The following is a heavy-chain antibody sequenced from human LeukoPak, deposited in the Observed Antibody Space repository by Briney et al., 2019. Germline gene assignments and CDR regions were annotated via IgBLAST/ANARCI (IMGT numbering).Heavy chain of an antibody. CDR3: ARDRGDGYDYFWDY. Sequence: PSETLSLTCTVSGGSISSYYWSWIRQPPGKGLEWIGYIYYSGSTNYNPSLKSRVTISVDTSKNQFSLKLSSVTAADTAVYYCARDRGDGYDYFWDYWGQGTLVTVSS. J-gene: IGHJ4*02. CDR2: IYYSGST. V-gene: IGHV4-59*01. CDR1: GGSISSYY. D-gene: IGHD5-12*01.